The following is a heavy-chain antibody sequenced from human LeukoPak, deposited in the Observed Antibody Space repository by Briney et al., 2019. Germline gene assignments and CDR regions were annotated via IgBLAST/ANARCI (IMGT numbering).Heavy chain of an antibody. D-gene: IGHD6-13*01. CDR3: ARYSSSWAYYFDY. V-gene: IGHV3-21*01. CDR1: GFTFSSYS. CDR2: ISSSSSYI. J-gene: IGHJ4*02. Sequence: GGSLRLSCAASGFTFSSYSMNWVRQAPGKGLEWVSSISSSSSYIYYADSVKGRFTISRGNAKNSLYLQMNSLRAEDTAVYYCARYSSSWAYYFDYWGQGTLVTVSS.